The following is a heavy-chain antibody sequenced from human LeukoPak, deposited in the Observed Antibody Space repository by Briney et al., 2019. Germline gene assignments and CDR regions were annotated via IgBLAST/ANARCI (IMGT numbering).Heavy chain of an antibody. J-gene: IGHJ4*02. V-gene: IGHV1-69*06. CDR1: GGTFSSYA. CDR3: ARERKLGYDILTGVLDY. Sequence: ASVKVSCKASGGTFSSYAISWVRQAPEQGLEWMGGIIPVFGTANYAQKYQGRVTITADKSTSTDYMELSSLRSEDTAVYYCARERKLGYDILTGVLDYWGQGTLVTVSS. CDR2: IIPVFGTA. D-gene: IGHD3-9*01.